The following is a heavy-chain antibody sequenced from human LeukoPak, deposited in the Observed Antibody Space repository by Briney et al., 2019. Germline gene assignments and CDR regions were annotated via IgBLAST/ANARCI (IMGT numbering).Heavy chain of an antibody. Sequence: GGSLRLSCAASGFAFSHYWLTWVRQAPGKGLEWVANIRPDGSERYYVDSVKGRFTLSRDNALNSLYLQMNSPRAEDTALYYCARGDYYDSGSSFIDAFDVWGQGTMVTVSS. D-gene: IGHD3-10*01. V-gene: IGHV3-7*01. J-gene: IGHJ3*01. CDR1: GFAFSHYW. CDR3: ARGDYYDSGSSFIDAFDV. CDR2: IRPDGSER.